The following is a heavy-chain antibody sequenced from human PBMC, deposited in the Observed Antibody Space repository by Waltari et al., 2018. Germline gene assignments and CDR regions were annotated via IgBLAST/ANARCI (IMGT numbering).Heavy chain of an antibody. D-gene: IGHD6-13*01. CDR3: ARGNGIAAAAQTDY. CDR2: IKSDGSIT. Sequence: EVQLVESGGGLVQPGGSLRLACLASGFTFGTYWLPWVRQAPGKGLVWVSRIKSDGSITTYADSVKGRFTISRDNAKNTLYLQMNSLRGEDTAVYYCARGNGIAAAAQTDYWGQGTLVTVSS. CDR1: GFTFGTYW. V-gene: IGHV3-74*01. J-gene: IGHJ4*02.